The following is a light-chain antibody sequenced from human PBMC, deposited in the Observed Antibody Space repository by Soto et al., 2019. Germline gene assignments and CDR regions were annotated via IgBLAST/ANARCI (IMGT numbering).Light chain of an antibody. CDR1: QSISRY. J-gene: IGKJ1*01. V-gene: IGKV1-39*01. CDR3: QQYNSYSWT. Sequence: DIQMTQSPSSLSASVGDRVTITCRASQSISRYLNWYQQKPGKAPNLLIYVASSLQSEVPSRFSGSGSGTDFTLTISSLQPDDFAIYYCQQYNSYSWTFGQGTKVDIK. CDR2: VAS.